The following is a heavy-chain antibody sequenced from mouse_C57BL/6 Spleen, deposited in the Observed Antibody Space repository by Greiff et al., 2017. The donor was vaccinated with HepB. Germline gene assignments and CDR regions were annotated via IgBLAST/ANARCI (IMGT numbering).Heavy chain of an antibody. CDR2: IDPENGDT. CDR3: TPYGTPFAY. CDR1: GFNIKDDY. D-gene: IGHD1-1*01. V-gene: IGHV14-4*01. J-gene: IGHJ3*01. Sequence: EVQGVESGAELVRPGASVKLSCTASGFNIKDDYMHWVKQRPEQGLEWIGWIDPENGDTEYASKFQGKATITADTSSNTAYLQLSSLTSEDTAVYYCTPYGTPFAYWGQGTLVTVSA.